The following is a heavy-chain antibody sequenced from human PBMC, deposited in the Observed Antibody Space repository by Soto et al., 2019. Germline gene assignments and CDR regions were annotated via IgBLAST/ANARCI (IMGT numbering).Heavy chain of an antibody. D-gene: IGHD3-10*01. V-gene: IGHV1-2*04. CDR1: GYTFTGYY. CDR2: INPNSGGT. Sequence: ASVKVSCKASGYTFTGYYMHWVRQAPGQGLEWMGWINPNSGGTNYAQKFQGWVTMTRDTSISTAYMELSRLRSDDTAVYYCARARRGVRGVRNYYYYGMDVWGQGTTVTVSS. J-gene: IGHJ6*02. CDR3: ARARRGVRGVRNYYYYGMDV.